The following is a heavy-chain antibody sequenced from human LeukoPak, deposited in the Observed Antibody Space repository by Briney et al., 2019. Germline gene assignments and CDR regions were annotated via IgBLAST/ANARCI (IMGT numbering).Heavy chain of an antibody. D-gene: IGHD6-13*01. J-gene: IGHJ4*02. V-gene: IGHV3-23*01. CDR2: VSGSGGTT. CDR1: GFTFSSYA. CDR3: GGTRGSWYRFDS. Sequence: GGSLRLSCAASGFTFSSYAMSWVRQAPGKGLEWVSAVSGSGGTTYYADSVKGRFTISRDNSKDTLYLQMSSLRAEDTAVYYCGGTRGSWYRFDSWGQGTLVTVSS.